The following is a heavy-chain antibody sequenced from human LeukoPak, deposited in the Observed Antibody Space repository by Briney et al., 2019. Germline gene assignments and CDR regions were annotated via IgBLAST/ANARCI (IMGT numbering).Heavy chain of an antibody. Sequence: GGSLRLSCTTSGFTFSTYNMNWVRQAPGKGPEWVSFISTASTTIYYADSVKGRFTISRDNAKNSLYLQMNSLRVEDTAVYYCAREGYSGYNSHWGQGTLVTVSS. D-gene: IGHD5-12*01. CDR3: AREGYSGYNSH. CDR1: GFTFSTYN. CDR2: ISTASTTI. J-gene: IGHJ4*02. V-gene: IGHV3-48*01.